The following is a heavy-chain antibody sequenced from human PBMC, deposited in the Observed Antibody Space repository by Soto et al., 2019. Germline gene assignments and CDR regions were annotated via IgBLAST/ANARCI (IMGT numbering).Heavy chain of an antibody. V-gene: IGHV3-23*01. Sequence: GGSLRLSCAASGFTFSSYAMSWVRQAPGKGLEWVSAISGSGGSTYYADSVKGRFTISRDNSKNTLYLQMNSLRAEDTAVYYCAKSKTLGVVIISAEEFLYFDYWGQGTQVTVSS. D-gene: IGHD3-3*01. CDR3: AKSKTLGVVIISAEEFLYFDY. CDR2: ISGSGGST. CDR1: GFTFSSYA. J-gene: IGHJ4*02.